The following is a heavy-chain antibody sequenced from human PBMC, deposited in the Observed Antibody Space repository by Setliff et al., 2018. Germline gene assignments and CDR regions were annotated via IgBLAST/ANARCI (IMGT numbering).Heavy chain of an antibody. J-gene: IGHJ5*02. CDR2: INPNSGGT. V-gene: IGHV1-2*06. CDR3: ARSYYYDSSAANWFDP. Sequence: ASVKVSCKASGYTFTGYYMHWVRQAPGQGLEWMGPINPNSGGTNYAQKFQGRVTMTRDTSISTAYMELSRLRSDDTAVYYCARSYYYDSSAANWFDPWGQGTLVTVSS. CDR1: GYTFTGYY. D-gene: IGHD3-22*01.